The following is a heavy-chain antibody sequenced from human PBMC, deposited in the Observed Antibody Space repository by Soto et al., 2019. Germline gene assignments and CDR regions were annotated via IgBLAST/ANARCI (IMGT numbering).Heavy chain of an antibody. CDR2: INPSGGST. V-gene: IGHV1-46*01. CDR3: AREGSTIFGVATPAVHGMDV. Sequence: ASVKVSCKASGYTFTSYYMHWVRQAPGQGLEWMGIINPSGGSTSYAQKFQGRVTMTRDTSTSTVYMELSSLRSEDTAVYYCAREGSTIFGVATPAVHGMDVWGQGNTVTVSS. J-gene: IGHJ6*02. CDR1: GYTFTSYY. D-gene: IGHD3-3*01.